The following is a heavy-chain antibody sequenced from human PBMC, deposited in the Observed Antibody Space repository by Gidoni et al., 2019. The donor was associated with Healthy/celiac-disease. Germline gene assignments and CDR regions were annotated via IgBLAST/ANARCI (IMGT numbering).Heavy chain of an antibody. Sequence: QVQLQESGPGLVKPPETLSLTCTVSGASISSYYWRWLRQPAGKGLEWIGRIYTSGSTNYNPSLKSRVTMSVDTSKNQFSLKLSSVTAADTAVYYCAREDGYSSSSRFYYYYYMDVWGKGTTVTVSS. CDR2: IYTSGST. CDR1: GASISSYY. V-gene: IGHV4-4*07. CDR3: AREDGYSSSSRFYYYYYMDV. D-gene: IGHD6-6*01. J-gene: IGHJ6*03.